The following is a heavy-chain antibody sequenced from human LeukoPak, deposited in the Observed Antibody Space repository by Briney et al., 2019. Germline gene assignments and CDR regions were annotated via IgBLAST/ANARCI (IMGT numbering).Heavy chain of an antibody. CDR3: ARGRERARPYDF. CDR1: GFTFSTYW. V-gene: IGHV3-7*01. J-gene: IGHJ4*02. CDR2: IKQDGSEK. D-gene: IGHD1-1*01. Sequence: GGSLRLSCAASGFTFSTYWMSWVRQAPGKGLEGVANIKQDGSEKYYVDSVKGRFTVSRDNAENSLYLQMNSLRVEDTAVYYCARGRERARPYDFWGQGTLVTVSS.